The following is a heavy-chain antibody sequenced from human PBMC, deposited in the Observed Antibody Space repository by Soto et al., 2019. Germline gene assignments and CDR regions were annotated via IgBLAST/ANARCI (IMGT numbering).Heavy chain of an antibody. CDR3: ARVGYYDFWSGYYSGVGDYYYYMDV. J-gene: IGHJ6*03. D-gene: IGHD3-3*01. CDR2: ISAYNGNT. Sequence: ASVKVSCKASGYTFTSYGISWVRQAPGQGLEWMGWISAYNGNTNYAQKLQGRVTMTTDTSTSTAYMELRSLRSDDTAVYYCARVGYYDFWSGYYSGVGDYYYYMDVWGKGTTVTV. CDR1: GYTFTSYG. V-gene: IGHV1-18*01.